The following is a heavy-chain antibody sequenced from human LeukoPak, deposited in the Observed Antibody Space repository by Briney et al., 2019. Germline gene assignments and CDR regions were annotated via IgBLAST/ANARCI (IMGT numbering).Heavy chain of an antibody. CDR1: GFTFSSYA. D-gene: IGHD2-15*01. CDR3: ARVVSGDDSSFDY. V-gene: IGHV3-30-3*01. CDR2: ISYDGSNK. Sequence: GGSLRLSCADSGFTFSSYAMHWVRQAPGKGLEWVAVISYDGSNKYYTDSVKGRFTVSRDNSKNTLYLQMNSLRAEDTAVYYCARVVSGDDSSFDYWGQGTLVTVSS. J-gene: IGHJ4*02.